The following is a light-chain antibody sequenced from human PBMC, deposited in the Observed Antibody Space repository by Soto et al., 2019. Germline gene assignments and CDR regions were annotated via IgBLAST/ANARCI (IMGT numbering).Light chain of an antibody. CDR1: SSDLAIYNY. CDR2: QVT. Sequence: QSVLTQPASVSGSPGQSITISCTGTSSDLAIYNYVSWYQQQPGKAPKLMIYQVTNRPSAVSNRISGSTSGNRASLTICGLQAEDEADYYCSSYTDSSNDVFGTGTKVTVL. CDR3: SSYTDSSNDV. J-gene: IGLJ1*01. V-gene: IGLV2-14*01.